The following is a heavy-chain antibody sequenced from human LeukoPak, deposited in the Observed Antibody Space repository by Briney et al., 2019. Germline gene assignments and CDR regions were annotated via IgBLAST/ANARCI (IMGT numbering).Heavy chain of an antibody. D-gene: IGHD6-19*01. J-gene: IGHJ4*02. CDR3: ATGHSSGWFDY. Sequence: SESLSLTCTVSRASVSSDYWSSIQQSPGKGLEWIGYMFYPTTTNYSPSLRSRVTMSLDTSNNQFSLALTSVTGADTAVYFCATGHSSGWFDYWGQGTLVAVSS. CDR2: MFYPTTT. V-gene: IGHV4-59*02. CDR1: RASVSSDY.